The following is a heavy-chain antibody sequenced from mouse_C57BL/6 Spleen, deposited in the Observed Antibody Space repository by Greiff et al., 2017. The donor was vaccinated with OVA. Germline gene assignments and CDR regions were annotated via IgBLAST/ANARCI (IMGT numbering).Heavy chain of an antibody. D-gene: IGHD1-1*01. CDR2: IDPSDSYT. V-gene: IGHV1-69*01. CDR3: ARERDYSFAY. Sequence: QVQLQQPGAELVMPGASVKLSCKASGYTFTSYWMHWVKQRPGQGLEWIGEIDPSDSYTNYNQKFKGKSTLTVDKSSSTAYMQLSSLTSEDSAVYYCARERDYSFAYWGQGTLVTVSA. J-gene: IGHJ3*01. CDR1: GYTFTSYW.